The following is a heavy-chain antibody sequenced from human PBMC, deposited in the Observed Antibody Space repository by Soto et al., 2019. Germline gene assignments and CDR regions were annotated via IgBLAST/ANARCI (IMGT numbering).Heavy chain of an antibody. CDR1: GGTFSRHA. Sequence: QVQLVQSGAEVRKPGSSVKVSCKASGGTFSRHAISWVRQAPGHGLEWMGGIIPIFGTANHAQKFQGRVTIIADESTSTAYRELSSLRSEDTAIYYCARGWGYDSSDYYYAYWGQGTLVIVSS. CDR3: ARGWGYDSSDYYYAY. J-gene: IGHJ4*02. D-gene: IGHD3-22*01. CDR2: IIPIFGTA. V-gene: IGHV1-69*01.